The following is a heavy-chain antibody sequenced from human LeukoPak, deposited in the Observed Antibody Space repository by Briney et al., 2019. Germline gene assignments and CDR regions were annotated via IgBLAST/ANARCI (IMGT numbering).Heavy chain of an antibody. Sequence: PSETLSLTCTVSGGPISSDYWSWIREPAGKGLEWIGRIYTSGSTNYNPSLKSRVTISVDTSKNQSSLKLSSVTAADTAVYYCARALGPYYMDVWGKGTTVTVSS. J-gene: IGHJ6*03. CDR1: GGPISSDY. V-gene: IGHV4-4*07. CDR2: IYTSGST. CDR3: ARALGPYYMDV.